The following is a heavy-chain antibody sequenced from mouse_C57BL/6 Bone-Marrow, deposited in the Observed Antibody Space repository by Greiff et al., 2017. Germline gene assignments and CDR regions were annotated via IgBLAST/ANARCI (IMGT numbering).Heavy chain of an antibody. CDR3: ARRYFDV. V-gene: IGHV3-6*01. J-gene: IGHJ1*03. CDR1: GYSITSGYY. Sequence: DVQLVESGPGLVKPSQSLSLTCSVTGYSITSGYYWNWIRQFPGKKLEWMGYISYDGSNNYNPSLKNRISITRDTSKNQFFLKLNSVTTEDTATYYCARRYFDVWGTGTTVTVSS. CDR2: ISYDGSN.